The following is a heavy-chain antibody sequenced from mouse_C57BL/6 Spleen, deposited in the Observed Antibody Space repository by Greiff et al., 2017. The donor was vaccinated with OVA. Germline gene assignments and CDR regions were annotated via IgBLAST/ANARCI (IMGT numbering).Heavy chain of an antibody. V-gene: IGHV3-6*01. CDR3: ARGGGYFDV. CDR1: GYSITSGYY. J-gene: IGHJ1*03. CDR2: ISYDGSN. Sequence: EVQRVESGPGLVKPSQSLSLTCSVTGYSITSGYYWNWIRQFPGNKLEWMGYISYDGSNNYNPSLKNRISIPRDTSKNQFFLKLNSVTTEDTATYYWARGGGYFDVWGTGTTVTVSS.